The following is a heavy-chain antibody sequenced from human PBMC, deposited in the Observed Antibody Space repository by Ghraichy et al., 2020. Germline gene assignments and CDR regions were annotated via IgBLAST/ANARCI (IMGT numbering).Heavy chain of an antibody. CDR2: IIPIFGTA. CDR1: GGTFSSYA. CDR3: ARDLVGRGPLGY. D-gene: IGHD3-10*01. Sequence: SVKVSCKASGGTFSSYAISWVRQAPGQGLEWMGGIIPIFGTANYAQKFQGRVTITADKSTSTAYMELSSLRSEDTAVYYCARDLVGRGPLGYWGQGTLVTVSS. V-gene: IGHV1-69*06. J-gene: IGHJ4*02.